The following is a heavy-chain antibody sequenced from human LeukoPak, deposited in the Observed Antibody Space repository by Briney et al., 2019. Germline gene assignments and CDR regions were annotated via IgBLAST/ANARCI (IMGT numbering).Heavy chain of an antibody. CDR2: ISSSGGNI. CDR3: ARRRDYFDY. J-gene: IGHJ4*01. Sequence: SLRLSCLVTGFDLSDCYMRWIRRAPGKGMEWNSYISSSGGNIYFADSVKGRFTMSRDNARGSLYLQMNSLAADDTAIYYCARRRDYFDYWGQGTLVTVSS. V-gene: IGHV3-11*01. CDR1: GFDLSDCY.